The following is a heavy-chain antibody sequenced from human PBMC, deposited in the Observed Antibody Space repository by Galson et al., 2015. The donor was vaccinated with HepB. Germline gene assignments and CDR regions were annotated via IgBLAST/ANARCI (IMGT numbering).Heavy chain of an antibody. CDR3: AKHDYGDYEFFYH. D-gene: IGHD4-17*01. Sequence: SLRLSCAGSGFTFSDFYMNWIRQAPGKGLEWVSVIYSGGNIDYADSVKGRFTISRDNSKNTLYLQMISLRTEDTAVYYCAKHDYGDYEFFYHWGQGTLVIVSS. CDR1: GFTFSDFY. V-gene: IGHV3-66*02. CDR2: IYSGGNI. J-gene: IGHJ1*01.